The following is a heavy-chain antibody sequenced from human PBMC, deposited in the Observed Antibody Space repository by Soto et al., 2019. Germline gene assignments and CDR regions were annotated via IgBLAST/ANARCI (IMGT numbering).Heavy chain of an antibody. CDR2: IYSSGST. J-gene: IGHJ4*02. Sequence: PSETLSLTCTVSSGSIRGYYWSWVRQPPGKGLEWIGNIYSSGSTNYNPSLKSRVTISVDTPKNQFSLEVTSVTAADTAVYYCARTDWYSSGRYYFDYWGQGILVNVS. D-gene: IGHD6-19*01. CDR3: ARTDWYSSGRYYFDY. CDR1: SGSIRGYY. V-gene: IGHV4-59*01.